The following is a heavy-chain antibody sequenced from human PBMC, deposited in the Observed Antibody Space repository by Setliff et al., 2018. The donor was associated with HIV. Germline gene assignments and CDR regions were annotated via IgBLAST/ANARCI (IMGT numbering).Heavy chain of an antibody. J-gene: IGHJ4*02. CDR2: IIPILGIT. CDR1: RGTFSSYG. Sequence: SVKVSCKASRGTFSSYGFNWVRQAPGQGLEWMGGIIPILGITNYAQRFQGRLTITADEYTGTAYMELSSLRSEDTAVYYCATHGRDLGFDYWGQGTLVTVSS. D-gene: IGHD1-1*01. CDR3: ATHGRDLGFDY. V-gene: IGHV1-69*10.